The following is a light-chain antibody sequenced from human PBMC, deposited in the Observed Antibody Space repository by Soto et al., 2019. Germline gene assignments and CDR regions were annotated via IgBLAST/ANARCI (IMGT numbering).Light chain of an antibody. CDR1: QTVSDNY. J-gene: IGKJ4*01. CDR2: GAS. Sequence: EIVLTQSPGALSLSPGERATLSCRASQTVSDNYLAWYQQKPGQAPRLLIYGASTRATGIPDRFSGSGSGTDCPLTISRLEPEDFAVYYCQQYGGSPRVSFGGGTKVEIK. V-gene: IGKV3-20*01. CDR3: QQYGGSPRVS.